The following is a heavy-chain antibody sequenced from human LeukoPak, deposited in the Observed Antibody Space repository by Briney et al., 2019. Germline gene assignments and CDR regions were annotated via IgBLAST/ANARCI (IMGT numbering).Heavy chain of an antibody. V-gene: IGHV4-38-2*02. CDR1: GYSISSGYF. Sequence: PSETLSLTCTVSGYSISSGYFWGWIRQPPGKALEWIGSIYPFYTAYTYYTPSLKSLVTISVDTSKNQFLLTLRSVTAADTAMYYCARLLGDITGIRNYFDSWGQGTLVTVSS. J-gene: IGHJ4*02. D-gene: IGHD2-15*01. CDR2: IYPFYTAYT. CDR3: ARLLGDITGIRNYFDS.